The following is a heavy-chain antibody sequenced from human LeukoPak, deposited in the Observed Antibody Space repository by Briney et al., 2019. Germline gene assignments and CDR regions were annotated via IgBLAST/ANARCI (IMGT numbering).Heavy chain of an antibody. Sequence: GGSLRLSCAASGFTFTSYWMSWVRQAPGKGLQWVANIKQDGSDKYYVDSVKGRFTISRDNAKNSLFLQMNSLRAEDTALYYCAKSRLIDYDYYYMDVWGKGTTVTVSS. CDR1: GFTFTSYW. CDR2: IKQDGSDK. D-gene: IGHD2-21*01. V-gene: IGHV3-7*03. CDR3: AKSRLIDYDYYYMDV. J-gene: IGHJ6*03.